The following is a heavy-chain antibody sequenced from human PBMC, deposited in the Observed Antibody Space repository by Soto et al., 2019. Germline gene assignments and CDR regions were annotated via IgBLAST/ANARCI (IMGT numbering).Heavy chain of an antibody. J-gene: IGHJ5*02. CDR2: IYYSGST. CDR3: GRDRGDSGYNWFDP. Sequence: QVQLQESGPGLVKPSQTLSLTCTVSGGSISSCDYYWSWIHQPPGKGLEWIGYIYYSGSTHYNPSLKRRVNISVDTSKNQFSLMLSSVTAADTAVYYCGRDRGDSGYNWFDPWGQGTLVTVSS. V-gene: IGHV4-30-4*01. CDR1: GGSISSCDYY. D-gene: IGHD3-10*01.